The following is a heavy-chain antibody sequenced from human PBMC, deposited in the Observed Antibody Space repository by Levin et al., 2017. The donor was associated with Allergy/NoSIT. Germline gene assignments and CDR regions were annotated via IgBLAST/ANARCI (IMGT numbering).Heavy chain of an antibody. CDR1: GIIFGNYG. D-gene: IGHD2-15*01. CDR2: ITGSGDST. Sequence: PGGSLRLSCTVSGIIFGNYGMSWVRQAPGEGLEWVSLITGSGDSTYYADSVKGRFTISRDNSKNTLYLQMNSLRAEDTAVYYCTRVGCSGGSCYLGVTYFDYWGQGTLVTVSS. CDR3: TRVGCSGGSCYLGVTYFDY. V-gene: IGHV3-23*01. J-gene: IGHJ4*02.